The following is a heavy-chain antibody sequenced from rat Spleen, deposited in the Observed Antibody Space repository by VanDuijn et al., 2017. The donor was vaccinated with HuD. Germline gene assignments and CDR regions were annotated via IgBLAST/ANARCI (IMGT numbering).Heavy chain of an antibody. V-gene: IGHV5-25*01. CDR1: GFTFSNYD. CDR2: ISPSGGST. D-gene: IGHD1-12*02. J-gene: IGHJ3*01. CDR3: ASHYDGTYPFTY. Sequence: EVQLVETGGGLVQPGRSLKLSCAASGFTFSNYDMAWVRQAPTKGLEWVASISPSGGSTYYRDSVKGRFTVSRDNAKSTLYLQIDGLRSEDTASYYCASHYDGTYPFTYWGQGTLVTVSS.